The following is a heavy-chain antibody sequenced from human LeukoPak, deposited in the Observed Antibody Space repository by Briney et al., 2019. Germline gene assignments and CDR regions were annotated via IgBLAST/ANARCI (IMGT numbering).Heavy chain of an antibody. D-gene: IGHD6-13*01. CDR2: IKQDGSEK. Sequence: GGSLRLSCAASGFTFSSYWMSWVRQAPGKGLEWVANIKQDGSEKYYVDSVKGRFTISRDNAKNSLYLQMNSLRAEDTAVYYCARAVSSSWYLYFDYWGQGTLVTVSS. V-gene: IGHV3-7*04. J-gene: IGHJ4*02. CDR1: GFTFSSYW. CDR3: ARAVSSSWYLYFDY.